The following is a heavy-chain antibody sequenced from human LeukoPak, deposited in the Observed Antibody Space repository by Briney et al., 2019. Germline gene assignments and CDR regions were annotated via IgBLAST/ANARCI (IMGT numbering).Heavy chain of an antibody. V-gene: IGHV1-2*02. J-gene: IGHJ3*02. Sequence: ASVKVSCKASGYTFTGYYMHWVRQAPGQGLEWMGWINPNSGGTNYAQKFQGRVTMTRDTSISTAYMELSRLRSDDTAVYYCARDGALYDILTGYSTDAFDIWGRGTMVTVSS. D-gene: IGHD3-9*01. CDR3: ARDGALYDILTGYSTDAFDI. CDR2: INPNSGGT. CDR1: GYTFTGYY.